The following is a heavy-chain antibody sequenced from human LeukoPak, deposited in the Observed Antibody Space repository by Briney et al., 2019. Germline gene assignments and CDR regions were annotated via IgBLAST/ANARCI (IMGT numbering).Heavy chain of an antibody. CDR3: ARSYSSGPWYGIKY. Sequence: SETLSLTCTVSGGSTSSSSYYWGWIRQPPGKGLEWIGGIYYSGSTNYNPSLKSRVTISVDTSKNQFSLKLSSVTAADTAVYYCARSYSSGPWYGIKYWGQGTLVTVSS. J-gene: IGHJ4*02. V-gene: IGHV4-39*07. CDR2: IYYSGST. CDR1: GGSTSSSSYY. D-gene: IGHD6-19*01.